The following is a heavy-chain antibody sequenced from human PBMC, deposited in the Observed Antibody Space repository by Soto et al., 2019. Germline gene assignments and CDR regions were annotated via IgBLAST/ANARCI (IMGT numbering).Heavy chain of an antibody. CDR2: INHSGST. Sequence: SDTLSLTCSVSGVTINSGDYYWSWIRQPPGKLLEWIGEINHSGSTNYNPSLKSRVTISVDTSKNQFSLKLSSVTAADTAVYYCARGYTPIFGVVITNWFDPWGQGTLVTVSS. D-gene: IGHD3-3*01. V-gene: IGHV4-34*01. CDR1: GVTINSGDYY. J-gene: IGHJ5*02. CDR3: ARGYTPIFGVVITNWFDP.